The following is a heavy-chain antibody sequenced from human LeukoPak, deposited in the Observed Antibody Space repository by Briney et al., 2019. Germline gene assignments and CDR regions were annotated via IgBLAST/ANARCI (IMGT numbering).Heavy chain of an antibody. CDR3: AKDYDTKWSLEY. CDR1: GFSFRKSA. CDR2: ISWDGNDK. V-gene: IGHV3-30*02. D-gene: IGHD3-9*01. Sequence: GGSLRLSCAASGFSFRKSAMHWVRQAPGKGLEWVTSISWDGNDKRYADSVKGRFTISRDDSKNTLHLQMDSLRPEDTAVYYCAKDYDTKWSLEYWGQGKLVTVSS. J-gene: IGHJ4*02.